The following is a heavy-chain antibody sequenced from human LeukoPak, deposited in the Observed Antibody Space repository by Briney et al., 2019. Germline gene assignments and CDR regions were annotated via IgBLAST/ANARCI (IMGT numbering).Heavy chain of an antibody. CDR2: IKQDGSQT. Sequence: GGSLRLSCATSGFTFSDYWMNWFRQAPGKGPEWVAIIKQDGSQTHYVDFVKGRFTISRDNSKNTLYLQMNSLRAEDTAVYYCANSPYDYGDYVGDYWGQGTLVTVSS. V-gene: IGHV3-7*03. CDR3: ANSPYDYGDYVGDY. J-gene: IGHJ4*02. D-gene: IGHD4-17*01. CDR1: GFTFSDYW.